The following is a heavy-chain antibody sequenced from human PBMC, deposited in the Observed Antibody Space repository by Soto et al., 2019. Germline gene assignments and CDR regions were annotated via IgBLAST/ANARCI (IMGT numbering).Heavy chain of an antibody. D-gene: IGHD3-22*01. CDR2: INPGNGNT. CDR3: ARGGYFDSSNYLAY. Sequence: XSVKVSCKASGYTFTSYGINWVRQAPGRGLEWMGWINPGNGNTKYSQQFQGRVIIDRDTSASTAYMELSSLRSEDTVVYYCARGGYFDSSNYLAYWGLGTLVTVSS. J-gene: IGHJ4*02. CDR1: GYTFTSYG. V-gene: IGHV1-3*01.